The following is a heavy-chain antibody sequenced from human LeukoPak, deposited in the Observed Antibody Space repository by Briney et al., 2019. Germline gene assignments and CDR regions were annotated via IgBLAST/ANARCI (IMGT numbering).Heavy chain of an antibody. CDR1: GFTFSDYY. V-gene: IGHV3-11*04. J-gene: IGHJ1*01. D-gene: IGHD6-13*01. Sequence: GGSLRLSCAASGFTFSDYYMTWIRQAPGKGLEWVSYISSSGSSIYYADSVKGRFTISRDNAKNSLYLQMNSLRAEDTAVYYCAREPIAAAGSIFHWGQGTLVTVSS. CDR3: AREPIAAAGSIFH. CDR2: ISSSGSSI.